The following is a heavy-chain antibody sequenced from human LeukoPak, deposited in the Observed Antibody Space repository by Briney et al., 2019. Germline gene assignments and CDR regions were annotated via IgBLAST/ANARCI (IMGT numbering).Heavy chain of an antibody. CDR2: ISYDGSNK. CDR1: GFTCSSYG. Sequence: GGSLRLSCAASGFTCSSYGMHWVRQAPGKGLEWVAVISYDGSNKYYADSVKGRFTISRDNSKNTLYLQMNSLRAEDTAVYYCAKDRADIVVVPAALLHNWGQGTLVTVSS. J-gene: IGHJ4*02. D-gene: IGHD2-2*01. CDR3: AKDRADIVVVPAALLHN. V-gene: IGHV3-30*18.